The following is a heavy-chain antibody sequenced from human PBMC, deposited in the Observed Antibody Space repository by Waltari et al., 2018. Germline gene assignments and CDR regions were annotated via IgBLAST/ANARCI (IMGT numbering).Heavy chain of an antibody. CDR1: GGSFSGYY. Sequence: QVQLQQWGAGLLKPSETLSLTCAVYGGSFSGYYWSWIRQPPGKGLEWIGEINHSGSTNSNPSLKLPVTISVATSKNQSSLKLSSVTAADTAVYYCARSSTFDYWGQGTLFPVSS. CDR2: INHSGST. V-gene: IGHV4-34*01. CDR3: ARSSTFDY. J-gene: IGHJ4*02. D-gene: IGHD6-6*01.